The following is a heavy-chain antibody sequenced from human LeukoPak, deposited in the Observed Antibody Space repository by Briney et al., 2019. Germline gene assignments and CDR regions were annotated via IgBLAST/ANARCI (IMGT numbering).Heavy chain of an antibody. Sequence: SVKVFCKASGGTFSRFAVSSVRQAPGQGLEWMGRIMPVVGIANYAQKFQDRLTISADKLTSTAYMELSSLRSEDTAVYYCAREEVGATYYFDYWGQGTLVTVSS. J-gene: IGHJ4*02. D-gene: IGHD1-26*01. CDR2: IMPVVGIA. CDR3: AREEVGATYYFDY. V-gene: IGHV1-69*04. CDR1: GGTFSRFA.